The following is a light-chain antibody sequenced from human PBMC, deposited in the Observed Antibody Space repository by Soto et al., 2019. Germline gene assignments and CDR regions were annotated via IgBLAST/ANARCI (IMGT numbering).Light chain of an antibody. Sequence: IHLTHSQSSLSASLGYIVTISCRASQGINSYLAWYQQKPGKAPKLLIYAASTLQSGVPSRFSGSGSGTDFTLAISSLQPHDFATYYCQQLNSYPIPFGQAILLAIK. CDR3: QQLNSYPIP. V-gene: IGKV1-9*01. CDR1: QGINSY. J-gene: IGKJ5*01. CDR2: AAS.